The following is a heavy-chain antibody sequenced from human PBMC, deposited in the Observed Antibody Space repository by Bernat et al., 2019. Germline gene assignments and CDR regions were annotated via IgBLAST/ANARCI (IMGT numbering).Heavy chain of an antibody. CDR3: VRGAKGYFDL. V-gene: IGHV3-74*01. Sequence: EVQLVESGGGLVQSGGSLRLSCAASEFTFRSYCMYWVRQAPGKGLVWITRTDHDGGDSIYADSVKGRFIASRDNAKNTLYLQMNSLREEDTAVYYCVRGAKGYFDLWGRGTLVTVSS. CDR1: EFTFRSYC. J-gene: IGHJ2*01. CDR2: TDHDGGDS.